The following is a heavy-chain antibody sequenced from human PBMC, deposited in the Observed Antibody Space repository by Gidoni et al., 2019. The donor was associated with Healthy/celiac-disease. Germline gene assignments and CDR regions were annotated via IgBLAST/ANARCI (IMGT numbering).Heavy chain of an antibody. CDR3: ARDYKRGSGRPRYYGMDV. CDR1: GGTVSSYA. V-gene: IGHV1-69*01. CDR2: SIPIFGTA. Sequence: QVQLVQSGAEVKKPGSSVKITCKASGGTVSSYAISWVRQAPGQGLEWMGGSIPIFGTATYAQKFQGRVTITADESTSTAYMELGSLRSEDTAVYYCARDYKRGSGRPRYYGMDVWGQGTTVTVSS. D-gene: IGHD3-10*01. J-gene: IGHJ6*02.